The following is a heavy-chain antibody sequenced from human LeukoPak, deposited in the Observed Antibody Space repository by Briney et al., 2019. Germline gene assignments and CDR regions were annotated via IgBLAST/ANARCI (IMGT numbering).Heavy chain of an antibody. CDR2: IYTSGST. D-gene: IGHD4-11*01. J-gene: IGHJ4*02. Sequence: SETLSLTCTVSGGSISSGSYYWSWIRQPAGKGLEWIGRIYTSGSTNYNPSLKSRVTISVDTSKNQFSLKLSSVTAADTAVYYCAREPNTVLDYWGQGALVTVSS. CDR3: AREPNTVLDY. CDR1: GGSISSGSYY. V-gene: IGHV4-61*02.